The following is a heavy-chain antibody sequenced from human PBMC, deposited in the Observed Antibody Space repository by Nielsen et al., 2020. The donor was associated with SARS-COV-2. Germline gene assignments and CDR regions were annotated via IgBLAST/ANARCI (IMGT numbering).Heavy chain of an antibody. CDR2: ISSSSSYT. J-gene: IGHJ4*02. Sequence: GGSLRLSCAASGFTFGDYYMSWIRQAPGKGLEWVSYISSSSSYTNYADSVKGRFTISRDNAKNSLYLQMNSLRAEDTAVYYCAGNYDFWSGYHTSYFDYWGQGTLVTVSS. V-gene: IGHV3-11*03. D-gene: IGHD3-3*01. CDR1: GFTFGDYY. CDR3: AGNYDFWSGYHTSYFDY.